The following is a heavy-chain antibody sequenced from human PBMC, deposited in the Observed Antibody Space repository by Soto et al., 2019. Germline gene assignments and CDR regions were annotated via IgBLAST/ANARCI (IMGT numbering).Heavy chain of an antibody. Sequence: SETLSLTCAVYGGSFSGYYWSWIRQPPGKGLEWIGEINHSGSTNYNPSLKSRVTISVDTSKNQFSLKLSSVTAADTAVYYCARIHYDYVWGSYRFKYYFDYWGQGTMVTVSS. CDR3: ARIHYDYVWGSYRFKYYFDY. V-gene: IGHV4-34*01. J-gene: IGHJ4*02. CDR1: GGSFSGYY. D-gene: IGHD3-16*02. CDR2: INHSGST.